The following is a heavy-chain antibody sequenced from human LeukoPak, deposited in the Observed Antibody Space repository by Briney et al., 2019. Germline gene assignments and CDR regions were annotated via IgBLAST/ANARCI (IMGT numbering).Heavy chain of an antibody. Sequence: PGGSLRLSCTASGFIFSTYSMIWVRQAPGKGLEWVSSIHPSGVNTHYADSVKGRFTISRDNSKNTLFLQMNSLRVEDTAIYYCAKALYDSPLAGDPWGQGTLVTVSS. CDR1: GFIFSTYS. D-gene: IGHD3-22*01. CDR2: IHPSGVNT. CDR3: AKALYDSPLAGDP. V-gene: IGHV3-23*05. J-gene: IGHJ5*02.